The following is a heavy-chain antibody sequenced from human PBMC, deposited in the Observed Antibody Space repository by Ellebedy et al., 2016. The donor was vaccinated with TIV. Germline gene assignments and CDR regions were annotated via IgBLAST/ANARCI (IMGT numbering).Heavy chain of an antibody. J-gene: IGHJ5*02. V-gene: IGHV3-7*01. CDR2: IRQEGDEI. D-gene: IGHD4-17*01. Sequence: PGGSLRLSCAASGFNFRSYWMTWVRQAPGKGLEWVAKIRQEGDEIYYVESVKGRFTISRDNAKNSLFLQMNSLRVEDTAVYYCARRASYGDYAVQVNPWFDPWGQGTLVTVS. CDR1: GFNFRSYW. CDR3: ARRASYGDYAVQVNPWFDP.